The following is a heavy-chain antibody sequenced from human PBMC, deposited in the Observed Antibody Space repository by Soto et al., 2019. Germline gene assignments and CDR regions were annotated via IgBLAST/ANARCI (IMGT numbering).Heavy chain of an antibody. CDR1: GGSISSYY. CDR3: ARAERYSSSSVGYYYYGMDV. Sequence: SETLSLTCTVSGGSISSYYWSWIRQPPGKGLEWIGYIYYSGSTNYNRSLKSRVTISVDTSKNQFSLKLSSVTAADTAVYYCARAERYSSSSVGYYYYGMDVWGQGTTVTVSS. J-gene: IGHJ6*02. D-gene: IGHD6-6*01. CDR2: IYYSGST. V-gene: IGHV4-59*01.